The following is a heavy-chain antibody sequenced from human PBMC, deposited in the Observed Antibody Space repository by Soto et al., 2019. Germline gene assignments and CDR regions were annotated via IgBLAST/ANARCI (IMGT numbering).Heavy chain of an antibody. D-gene: IGHD1-7*01. J-gene: IGHJ4*02. CDR1: GGTFSNDV. CDR3: ERDMTRTVVPYFDF. CDR2: IIPISGAA. Sequence: ASVKVSFKASGGTFSNDVGNWLRQAPGQGLEWMGRIIPISGAANYAQKFQGRVTITADKSTSTSYMELRSLRSEDTAVYYCERDMTRTVVPYFDFWGQGTLVTVSS. V-gene: IGHV1-69*06.